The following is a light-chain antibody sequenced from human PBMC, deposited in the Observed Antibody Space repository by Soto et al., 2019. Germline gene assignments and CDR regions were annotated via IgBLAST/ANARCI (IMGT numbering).Light chain of an antibody. J-gene: IGKJ5*01. CDR2: DAS. Sequence: EILMTQSPGTQSLSPGERATLSCRASESVANSYLAWYQKKPGQAPRLLIYDASSSGTGIPDRFSGSGSEASFNRTSSSMESEDIAFYYCQQYGYWITFGHGTRPEMK. CDR3: QQYGYWIT. CDR1: ESVANSY. V-gene: IGKV3-20*01.